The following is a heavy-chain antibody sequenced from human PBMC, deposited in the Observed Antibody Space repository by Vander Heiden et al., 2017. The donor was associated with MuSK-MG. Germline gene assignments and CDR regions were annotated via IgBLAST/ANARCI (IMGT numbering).Heavy chain of an antibody. J-gene: IGHJ4*02. V-gene: IGHV3-23*04. CDR2: ISGSGGTT. CDR1: VFTFTTYA. Sequence: EVQVVESVGGLVQLGGSRRLSCGVSVFTFTTYAMNWVRQAPGNGLEWLSVISGSGGTTYYADSVKGSFTISRDNSKNTLFLQMNSLRVEDTAVYYGVRGKGTGHYFEYWGQGTLGSVSS. D-gene: IGHD3-16*01. CDR3: VRGKGTGHYFEY.